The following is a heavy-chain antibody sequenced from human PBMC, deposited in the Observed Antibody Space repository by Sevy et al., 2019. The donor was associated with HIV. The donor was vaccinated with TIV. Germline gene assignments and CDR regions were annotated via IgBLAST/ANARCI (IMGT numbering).Heavy chain of an antibody. V-gene: IGHV4-39*01. CDR3: ARQSGPLYYYDSSGYYGYFDY. D-gene: IGHD3-22*01. Sequence: SETLSLTCTVSGGSISSSRYYWGWIRQPPGKGLEWIGSIYYSGSTYYNPSLKSRVTISVDTSKNQFSLKLSSVTAADTAVYYCARQSGPLYYYDSSGYYGYFDYWGQGTLVTVSS. CDR1: GGSISSSRYY. CDR2: IYYSGST. J-gene: IGHJ4*02.